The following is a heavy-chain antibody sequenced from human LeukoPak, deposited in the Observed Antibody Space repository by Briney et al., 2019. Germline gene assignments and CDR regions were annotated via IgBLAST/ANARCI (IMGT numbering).Heavy chain of an antibody. Sequence: SETLSLTCTVSGGSISSGSYYWSWIRQPPGKGLEWIGYIYYSGSTNYNPSLKSRVTISVDTSKNQFSLKLSSVTAADTAVYYCARLNRYCSSTSCSDYWGQGTLVTVSS. CDR3: ARLNRYCSSTSCSDY. CDR2: IYYSGST. V-gene: IGHV4-61*01. D-gene: IGHD2-2*01. J-gene: IGHJ4*02. CDR1: GGSISSGSYY.